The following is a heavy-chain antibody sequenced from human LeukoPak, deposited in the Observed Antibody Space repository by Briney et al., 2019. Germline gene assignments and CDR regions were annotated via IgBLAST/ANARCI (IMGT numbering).Heavy chain of an antibody. CDR3: AKDRDGSYYLDY. CDR2: ISYDGSNK. CDR1: GFTFSSYG. V-gene: IGHV3-30*18. Sequence: HPGGSLRLSCAASGFTFSSYGMHWVRQAPGKGLEWVAVISYDGSNKYYADSVKGRFTISRDNSKNTLYLQMNSLRAEDTAVYYCAKDRDGSYYLDYWGQGTLVTVSS. J-gene: IGHJ4*02. D-gene: IGHD1-26*01.